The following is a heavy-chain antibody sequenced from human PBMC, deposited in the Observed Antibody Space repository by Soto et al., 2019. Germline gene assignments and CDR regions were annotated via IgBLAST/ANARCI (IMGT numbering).Heavy chain of an antibody. J-gene: IGHJ4*02. D-gene: IGHD3-3*01. CDR3: ARESIFGVVIDFDY. CDR2: LYTGGTT. Sequence: PGKGLEWVSVLYTGGTTYYTDSVKGRFTISRDNSKNTLYLQMNSLRAEDTAVYYCARESIFGVVIDFDYWGQGTLVTVSS. V-gene: IGHV3-66*01.